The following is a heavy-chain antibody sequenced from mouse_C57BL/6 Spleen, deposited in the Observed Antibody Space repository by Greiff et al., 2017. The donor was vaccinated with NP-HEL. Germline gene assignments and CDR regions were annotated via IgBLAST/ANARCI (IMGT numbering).Heavy chain of an antibody. Sequence: VQLQQSGPELVKPGDSVKISCKASGYSFTGYFMNWVMQSHGKSLEWIGRINPYNGDTFYNQKFKGKATLTVDKSSSTAHMELRSLTSEDSAVYYCARSGTTVVFDYWGQGTTLTVSS. J-gene: IGHJ2*01. D-gene: IGHD1-1*01. CDR3: ARSGTTVVFDY. CDR1: GYSFTGYF. CDR2: INPYNGDT. V-gene: IGHV1-20*01.